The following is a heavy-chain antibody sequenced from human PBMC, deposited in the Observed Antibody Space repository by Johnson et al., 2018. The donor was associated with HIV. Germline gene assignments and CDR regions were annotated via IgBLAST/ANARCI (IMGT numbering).Heavy chain of an antibody. D-gene: IGHD6-19*01. V-gene: IGHV3-30*02. Sequence: MQLVESGGGVVQPGWSLRLSCAASGFTFSSYGMHWVRQAPGKGLEWVAFIQYDATNRYYVDSVKGRFTISRDNSKNTVYLQMNSLRTEDSALYYCAKDFGSGWADAFDIWGQGTGVTISS. CDR3: AKDFGSGWADAFDI. CDR2: IQYDATNR. J-gene: IGHJ3*02. CDR1: GFTFSSYG.